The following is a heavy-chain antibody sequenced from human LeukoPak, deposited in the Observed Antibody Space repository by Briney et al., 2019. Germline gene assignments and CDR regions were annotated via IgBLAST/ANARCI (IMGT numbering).Heavy chain of an antibody. D-gene: IGHD4-17*01. CDR3: ARLSYGDYAGY. CDR1: GGSFSGYY. J-gene: IGHJ4*02. Sequence: SETLSLTCAVYGGSFSGYYWSWIRQPPGKGLEWIGEINHSGSTNYNPSLKSRVTISVDTSKNQFSLKLSSVTAADTAVYYCARLSYGDYAGYWGQGTLVTVSS. V-gene: IGHV4-34*01. CDR2: INHSGST.